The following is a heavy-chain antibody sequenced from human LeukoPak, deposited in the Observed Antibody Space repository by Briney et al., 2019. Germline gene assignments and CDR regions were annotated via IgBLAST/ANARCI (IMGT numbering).Heavy chain of an antibody. D-gene: IGHD3-22*01. V-gene: IGHV1-18*01. CDR3: ARGGGYYDSSGYRIFSLDY. J-gene: IGHJ4*02. CDR1: GYTFTSYG. Sequence: ASVKVSCKASGYTFTSYGISWVRQAPGQGLEWMGWISAYNGNTNYAQKLQGRVTITADKSTSTAYMELSSLRSEDTAVYYCARGGGYYDSSGYRIFSLDYWGQGTLVTVSS. CDR2: ISAYNGNT.